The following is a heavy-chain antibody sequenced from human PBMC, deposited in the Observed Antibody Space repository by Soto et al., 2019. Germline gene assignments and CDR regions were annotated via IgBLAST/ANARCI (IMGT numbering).Heavy chain of an antibody. CDR1: GYY. D-gene: IGHD2-15*01. CDR3: ARDRVYCSGGSCYSWDAFDI. V-gene: IGHV4-31*02. J-gene: IGHJ3*02. Sequence: GYYMHWVRQAPGKGLEWIGYIYYSGSTYYNPSLKSRVTISVDTSKNQFSLKLSSVTAADTAVYYCARDRVYCSGGSCYSWDAFDIWGQGTMVTVSS. CDR2: IYYSGST.